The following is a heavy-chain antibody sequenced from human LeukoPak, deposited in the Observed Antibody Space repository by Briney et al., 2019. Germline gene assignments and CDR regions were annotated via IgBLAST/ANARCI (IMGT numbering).Heavy chain of an antibody. CDR3: ARYYYDSSGYYAEYFQY. CDR2: INHSGGT. J-gene: IGHJ1*01. V-gene: IGHV4-34*01. CDR1: GLTFSSYG. D-gene: IGHD3-22*01. Sequence: PGGSLRLSCAASGLTFSSYGMSWIRQPPGKGLEWIGDINHSGGTNYNPSLKSRVTISIDTSKNHFSLKLSSVTAADTAVYYCARYYYDSSGYYAEYFQYWGQGTLVTVSS.